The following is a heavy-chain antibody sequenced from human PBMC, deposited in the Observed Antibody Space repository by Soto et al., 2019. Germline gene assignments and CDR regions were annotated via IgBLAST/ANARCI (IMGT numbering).Heavy chain of an antibody. D-gene: IGHD3-22*01. V-gene: IGHV3-33*01. CDR3: ARIHSYYYDSSGYSVPFDY. CDR1: GFTFSSYG. CDR2: IWYDGSNK. J-gene: IGHJ4*02. Sequence: GGSLRLSCAASGFTFSSYGMHWVRQAPGKGLEWVAVIWYDGSNKYYADSVKGRFTISRDNSKNTLYLQMNSLRAEDTAVYYCARIHSYYYDSSGYSVPFDYWGQGTLVTVSS.